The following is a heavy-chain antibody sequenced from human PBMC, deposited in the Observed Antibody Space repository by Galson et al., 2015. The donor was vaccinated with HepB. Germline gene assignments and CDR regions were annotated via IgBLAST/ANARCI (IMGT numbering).Heavy chain of an antibody. J-gene: IGHJ4*02. Sequence: SLRLSCAASGFTVSSNYMSWVRQAPGKGLEWVSVIYSGGSTYYADSVKGRFTISRDNSKNTLYLQMNSLRAEDTAVYYCARDPPDMSSSWYGCFDYWGQGTLVTVSS. CDR1: GFTVSSNY. D-gene: IGHD6-13*01. CDR3: ARDPPDMSSSWYGCFDY. CDR2: IYSGGST. V-gene: IGHV3-53*01.